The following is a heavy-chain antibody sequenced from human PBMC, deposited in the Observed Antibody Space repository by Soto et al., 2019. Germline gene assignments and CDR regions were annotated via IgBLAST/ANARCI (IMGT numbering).Heavy chain of an antibody. V-gene: IGHV2-5*02. J-gene: IGHJ4*02. D-gene: IGHD4-17*01. CDR2: IYWDDDK. Sequence: QFTLKEFGPRLGRPAQPLPLPSGSPGFSPSSYGMGVAWFRQPPGKALEWLALIYWDDDKRYSPSLKDRLAISKDTSSNQVVLTITNMDPGDTATYFCAHAGDYDLLTFDHWGPGTLVTVSS. CDR3: AHAGDYDLLTFDH. CDR1: GFSPSSYGMG.